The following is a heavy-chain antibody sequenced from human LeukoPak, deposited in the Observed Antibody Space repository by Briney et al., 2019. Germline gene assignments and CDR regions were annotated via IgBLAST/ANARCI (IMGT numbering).Heavy chain of an antibody. V-gene: IGHV4-59*01. CDR3: ARARKPAALSWWFDP. Sequence: ASETLSLTCTVSGGSISSYYWSWVRQPPGKGLEWIGYIYYSGSTNYNPSLKSRVTISVDTSKNRFSLKLSSVTAADTAVYYCARARKPAALSWWFDPWGQGTLVTVSS. CDR1: GGSISSYY. D-gene: IGHD2-2*01. CDR2: IYYSGST. J-gene: IGHJ5*02.